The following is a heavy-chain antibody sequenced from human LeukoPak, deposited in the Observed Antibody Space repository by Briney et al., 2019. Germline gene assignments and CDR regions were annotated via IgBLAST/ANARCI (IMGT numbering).Heavy chain of an antibody. V-gene: IGHV3-23*01. CDR2: LDGGGGDT. J-gene: IGHJ6*02. CDR3: AKYYYGSGNSYAMDV. Sequence: GGSLRLSCAASGFTFSSFAMSWVRQAPGKGLEWVSALDGGGGDTYYADSVKGRFTISRDNPRSTLNLQMNSLRAEDTAVYYCAKYYYGSGNSYAMDVWGQGTTVTVSS. CDR1: GFTFSSFA. D-gene: IGHD3-10*01.